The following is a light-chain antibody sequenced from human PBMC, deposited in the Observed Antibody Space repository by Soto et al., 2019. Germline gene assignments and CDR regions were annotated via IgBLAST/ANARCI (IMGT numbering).Light chain of an antibody. CDR3: SSYTTSTTQV. CDR2: EVR. V-gene: IGLV2-14*01. CDR1: SRDVGGYNF. J-gene: IGLJ2*01. Sequence: QSALTQPASVSGSPGQSITISCTGTSRDVGGYNFVSWYQQHPGKAPKLMIYEVRNRPSGVSDRFSGSKSGKTASLTIFGLQAEDEADYYCSSYTTSTTQVFGGGTKLTVL.